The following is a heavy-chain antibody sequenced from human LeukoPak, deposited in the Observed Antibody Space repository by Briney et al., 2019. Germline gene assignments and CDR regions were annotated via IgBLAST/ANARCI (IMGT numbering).Heavy chain of an antibody. V-gene: IGHV5-51*01. Sequence: GESLKISCKGSGYSFTSYWIGWVRPMPGKGLEWMGIIYPGDSDTRYSPSFQGQVTISADKSISTAYLQWSSLKASDTAMYYCARRRGYGDYGGAFDIWGQGTMVTVSS. D-gene: IGHD4-17*01. CDR1: GYSFTSYW. CDR3: ARRRGYGDYGGAFDI. J-gene: IGHJ3*02. CDR2: IYPGDSDT.